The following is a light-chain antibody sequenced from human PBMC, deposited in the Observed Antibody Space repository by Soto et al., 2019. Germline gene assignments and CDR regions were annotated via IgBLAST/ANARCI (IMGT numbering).Light chain of an antibody. J-gene: IGKJ4*01. V-gene: IGKV3D-7*01. Sequence: EIVLTPSPGTLSLSPGERATLSCRASQSVSSSYLSWYQQKPGQAPRLLIYGASTRATGIPARFSGSGSGTDFTLTISSLQPEDFAVYYCQQDYNLPETFGGGTKVDIK. CDR2: GAS. CDR3: QQDYNLPET. CDR1: QSVSSSY.